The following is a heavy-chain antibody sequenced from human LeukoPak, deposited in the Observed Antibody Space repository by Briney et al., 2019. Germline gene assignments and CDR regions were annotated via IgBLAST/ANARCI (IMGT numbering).Heavy chain of an antibody. CDR3: ARDKGTTCIDN. D-gene: IGHD4-17*01. V-gene: IGHV3-72*01. CDR2: IRKKAHSYTT. J-gene: IGHJ4*02. Sequence: GGSLRLSCAASGFIFSDHYMDWVRQAPGKGLEWVGHIRKKAHSYTTEYAASVKGRFTISRDDSKNSLYLQMNSLRAEDTAVYYCARDKGTTCIDNWGQGALVTVSS. CDR1: GFIFSDHY.